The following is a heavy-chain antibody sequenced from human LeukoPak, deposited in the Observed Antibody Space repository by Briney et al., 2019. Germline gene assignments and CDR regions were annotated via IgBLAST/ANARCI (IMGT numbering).Heavy chain of an antibody. D-gene: IGHD3-10*01. CDR2: ISSRSGST. CDR3: VSRFYSHSPFDP. Sequence: GESLRLSCAASGFTFSVYNMNWVRQAPGKGLEWVSSISSRSGSTDYADSVKGLFTMSRDNARNSLYLQMNSLRAEDTAVYYCVSRFYSHSPFDPWGQGTLVTVSS. V-gene: IGHV3-21*06. CDR1: GFTFSVYN. J-gene: IGHJ5*02.